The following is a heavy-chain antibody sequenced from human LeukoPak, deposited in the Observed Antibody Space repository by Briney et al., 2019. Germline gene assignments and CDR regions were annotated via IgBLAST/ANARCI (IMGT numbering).Heavy chain of an antibody. CDR2: IKQDGSEK. CDR1: GFTFSSCW. D-gene: IGHD3-3*01. CDR3: ARGGITSIFGVVIIGYYMDV. V-gene: IGHV3-7*03. Sequence: RTGGSLRLSCAASGFTFSSCWMSWVRQAPGKGLEWVANIKQDGSEKYYVDSVKGRFTISRDNSKNTLYLQMNSLRAEDTAVYYCARGGITSIFGVVIIGYYMDVWGKGTTVTVSS. J-gene: IGHJ6*03.